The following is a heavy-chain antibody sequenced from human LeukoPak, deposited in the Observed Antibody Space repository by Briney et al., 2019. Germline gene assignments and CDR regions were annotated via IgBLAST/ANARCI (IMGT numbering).Heavy chain of an antibody. J-gene: IGHJ4*02. Sequence: PSETLSLTCTVSGGSINSGTYYWSWIRHPAGKGLEWIGRMYTSGSTNYNPSLESRVTISVDTSKNQFSLKLSSATAADTAVYYCARGEKGSSSGSINYWGQGTLVTVSS. CDR3: ARGEKGSSSGSINY. V-gene: IGHV4-61*02. CDR1: GGSINSGTYY. D-gene: IGHD6-6*01. CDR2: MYTSGST.